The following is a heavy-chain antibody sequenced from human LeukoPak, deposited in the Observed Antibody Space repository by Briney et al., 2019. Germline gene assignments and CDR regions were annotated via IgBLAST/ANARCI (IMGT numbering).Heavy chain of an antibody. CDR1: GGSISSSSYY. J-gene: IGHJ3*02. Sequence: PSETLSLTCTVSGGSISSSSYYWGWIRQPPGKGLEWIGSIYYSGSTYYNPSLKSRVTISVDTSKNQFSLKLSSVTAADTAVYYCARRAEGVPTSSSWYLRYAFDIWGQGTMVTVSS. CDR3: ARRAEGVPTSSSWYLRYAFDI. V-gene: IGHV4-39*01. D-gene: IGHD6-13*01. CDR2: IYYSGST.